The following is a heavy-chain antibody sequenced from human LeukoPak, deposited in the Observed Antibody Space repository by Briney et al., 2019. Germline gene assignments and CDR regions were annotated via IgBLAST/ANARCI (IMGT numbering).Heavy chain of an antibody. V-gene: IGHV1-69*05. Sequence: SVKVSCKASGGTFSSYAISWVRQAPGQGLEWMGGIIPIFGTANYAQKFQGRVTITTAESTSTAYMELSSLRTEDTAVYYCATPGHYGDYAGAFDIWGQGTMVTVSS. CDR3: ATPGHYGDYAGAFDI. J-gene: IGHJ3*02. CDR2: IIPIFGTA. CDR1: GGTFSSYA. D-gene: IGHD4-17*01.